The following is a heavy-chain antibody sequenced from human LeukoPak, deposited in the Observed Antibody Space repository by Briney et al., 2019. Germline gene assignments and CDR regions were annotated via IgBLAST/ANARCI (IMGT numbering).Heavy chain of an antibody. CDR2: ISYSGST. D-gene: IGHD5-12*01. CDR3: ARGYSGYEF. CDR1: GGSISSYY. V-gene: IGHV4-59*01. J-gene: IGHJ4*02. Sequence: SETLSLTCTVSGGSISSYYWSWIRQPPGKGLEWIACISYSGSTKYNPSLKSRVTISVDTSKNQLSLKLSSVTAADTAVYYCARGYSGYEFWGQGTLVTVSS.